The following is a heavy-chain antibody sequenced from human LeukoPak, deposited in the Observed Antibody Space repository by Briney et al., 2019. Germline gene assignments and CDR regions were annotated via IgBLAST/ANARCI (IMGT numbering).Heavy chain of an antibody. CDR3: ARVLVVVKLVGSFDY. V-gene: IGHV3-30*04. D-gene: IGHD3-22*01. CDR2: ISYDGSNK. J-gene: IGHJ4*02. CDR1: GFTFSSYA. Sequence: PGGSLRLSCAASGFTFSSYAMHWVRQAPGKGLEWVAVISYDGSNKYYADSVKGRFTISRDNSKNTLYLQMNSLRAEDTAVYYCARVLVVVKLVGSFDYWGQGTLVTVSS.